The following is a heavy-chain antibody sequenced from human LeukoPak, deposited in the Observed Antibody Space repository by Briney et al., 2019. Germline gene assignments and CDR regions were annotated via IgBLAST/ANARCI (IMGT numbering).Heavy chain of an antibody. J-gene: IGHJ4*02. V-gene: IGHV3-21*01. CDR1: GFTFSSYS. Sequence: GRSLRLSCAASGFTFSSYSMNWVRQAPGKGLEWVSSISSSSSYIYYADSVKGRFTISRDNAKNSLYLQMNSLRAEDTAVYYCARGSGRAAAGTGDYWGQGTLVTVSS. CDR3: ARGSGRAAAGTGDY. CDR2: ISSSSSYI. D-gene: IGHD6-13*01.